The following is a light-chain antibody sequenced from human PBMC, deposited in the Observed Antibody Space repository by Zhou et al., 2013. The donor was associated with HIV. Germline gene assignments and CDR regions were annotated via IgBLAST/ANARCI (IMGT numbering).Light chain of an antibody. J-gene: IGKJ1*01. Sequence: DIQMTQSPSSLSASVGDRVTITCRASQSIGTYLNWYQHKPGKAPKLLIYGSSSLQSGVPSRFSGSGSGTQFTLSISSVQPDDFASYYCQQSYSTPPTFGQGTKVEIK. CDR3: QQSYSTPPT. CDR1: QSIGTY. CDR2: GSS. V-gene: IGKV1-39*01.